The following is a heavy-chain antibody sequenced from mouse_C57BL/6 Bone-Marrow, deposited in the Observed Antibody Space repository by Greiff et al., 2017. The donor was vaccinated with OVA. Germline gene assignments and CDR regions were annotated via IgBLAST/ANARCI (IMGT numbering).Heavy chain of an antibody. J-gene: IGHJ2*01. D-gene: IGHD1-1*01. Sequence: VQLQESGPELVKPGASVKISCKASGYSFTSYYIHWVKQRPGQGLEWIGWIYPGSGNTKYNEKFKGKATLTADTSSSTAYMQLSSLTSEDSAVYYCARDGSSRYFDYWGQGTTLTVSS. CDR3: ARDGSSRYFDY. V-gene: IGHV1-66*01. CDR2: IYPGSGNT. CDR1: GYSFTSYY.